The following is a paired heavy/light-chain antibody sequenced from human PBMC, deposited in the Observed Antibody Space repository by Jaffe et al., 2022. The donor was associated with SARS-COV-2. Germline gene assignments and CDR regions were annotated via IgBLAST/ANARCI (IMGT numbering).Light chain of an antibody. CDR3: QQSYSAPLT. Sequence: DIQMTQSPSSLSASVGDRVTITCRASQSISRYLNWYQQKPGKAPNALIYAASNLYSGVPSRFSGSGAGTDFALTINSLQPEDFATYYCQQSYSAPLTFGGGTKLEIK. V-gene: IGKV1-39*01. J-gene: IGKJ4*01. CDR2: AAS. CDR1: QSISRY.
Heavy chain of an antibody. CDR1: GFSFSNYG. Sequence: QVQLVESGGGVVQPGRSLRLSCAASGFSFSNYGMHWVRQAPGKGLEWVAVISNDGNTKFYGDSVKGRFTISRDNSKNTLYVQMNSLRAEDTAVYYCAKDHEQGMRNTVFGWRYYDMDVWGQGTTVTVSS. J-gene: IGHJ6*02. D-gene: IGHD3-3*01. CDR2: ISNDGNTK. CDR3: AKDHEQGMRNTVFGWRYYDMDV. V-gene: IGHV3-30*18.